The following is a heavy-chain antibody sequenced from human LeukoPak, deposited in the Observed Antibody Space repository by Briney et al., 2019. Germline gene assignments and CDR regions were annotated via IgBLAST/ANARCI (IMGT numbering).Heavy chain of an antibody. CDR2: INPNSGGT. J-gene: IGHJ4*02. CDR1: GYTFTGYY. V-gene: IGHV1-2*02. Sequence: ASVKVSCKASGYTFTGYYMHWVRQAPGQGLEWMGWINPNSGGTNYAQKFQGRVTMTRDTSISTAYMELSRLRSDDTAVYYCARDLTYYYDSSGYWEDYWGQGTLVTVSS. D-gene: IGHD3-22*01. CDR3: ARDLTYYYDSSGYWEDY.